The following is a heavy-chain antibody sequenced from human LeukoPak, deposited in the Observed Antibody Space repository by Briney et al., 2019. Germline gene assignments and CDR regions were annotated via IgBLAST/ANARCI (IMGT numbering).Heavy chain of an antibody. J-gene: IGHJ4*02. V-gene: IGHV4-39*01. CDR3: ARLYSSGWYRFDY. Sequence: SETLSLTCTVSGDSISSSSYYWGWIRQPPGKGLEWIGSIYYSGSTYYNPSLKSRVTISVDTSKNQFSLKLSSVTAADTAVYYCARLYSSGWYRFDYWGQGTLVTVSS. CDR2: IYYSGST. CDR1: GDSISSSSYY. D-gene: IGHD6-19*01.